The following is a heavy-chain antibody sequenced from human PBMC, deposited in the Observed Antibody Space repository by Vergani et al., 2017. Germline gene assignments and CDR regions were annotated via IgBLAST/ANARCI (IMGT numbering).Heavy chain of an antibody. CDR3: AKDRLAGWLDDSSGYGPTDAFDI. CDR2: ISGSGGST. V-gene: IGHV3-23*01. D-gene: IGHD3-22*01. CDR1: GFTFSSYA. J-gene: IGHJ3*02. Sequence: EVQLLESGGGLVQPGGSLRLSCAASGFTFSSYAMSWVRQAPGKGLEWVSAISGSGGSTYYADSVKGRFTISRDNSKNTLYLQMNSLRAEDTAVYYCAKDRLAGWLDDSSGYGPTDAFDIWGQGTMVTVSS.